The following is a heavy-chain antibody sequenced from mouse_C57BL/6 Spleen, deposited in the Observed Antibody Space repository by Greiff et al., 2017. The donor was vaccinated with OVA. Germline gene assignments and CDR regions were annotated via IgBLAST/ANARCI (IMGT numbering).Heavy chain of an antibody. CDR1: GFTFSSYT. D-gene: IGHD1-1*01. J-gene: IGHJ4*01. CDR2: ISGGGGNT. CDR3: ARHRDYYGSSYERDYAMDY. V-gene: IGHV5-9*01. Sequence: EVKLMESGGGLVKPGGSLKLSCAASGFTFSSYTMSWVRQTPEKRLEWVATISGGGGNTYYPDSVKGRFTISRDNAKNTLYLQMSSLRSEDTALYYCARHRDYYGSSYERDYAMDYWGQGTSVTVSS.